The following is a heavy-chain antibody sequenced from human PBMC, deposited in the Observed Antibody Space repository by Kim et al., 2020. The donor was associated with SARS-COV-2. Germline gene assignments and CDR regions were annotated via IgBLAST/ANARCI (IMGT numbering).Heavy chain of an antibody. CDR3: AIDRKFSLLMVQGVMWGRKFYSYGMDV. D-gene: IGHD3-10*01. Sequence: ASVKVSCKASGYTFTSYAMNWVRQAPGQGLEWMGWINTNTGNPTYAQGFTGRFVFSLDTSVSTAYLQISSLKAEDTAVYYCAIDRKFSLLMVQGVMWGRKFYSYGMDVWGQGTTVTVSS. J-gene: IGHJ6*02. CDR1: GYTFTSYA. CDR2: INTNTGNP. V-gene: IGHV7-4-1*02.